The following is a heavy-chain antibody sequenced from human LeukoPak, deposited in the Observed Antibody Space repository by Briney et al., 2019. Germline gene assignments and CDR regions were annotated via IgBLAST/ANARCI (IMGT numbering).Heavy chain of an antibody. CDR2: ISSSSSTI. CDR1: GFTFSRYS. V-gene: IGHV3-48*01. CDR3: AREALSKSGTGLYYYYYMDV. Sequence: GGSLRLSCAASGFTFSRYSMNWVRQAPGKGLEWVSYISSSSSTIYYADSVKGRFTISRDNAKNSLYLQMNSLRAEDTAVYYCAREALSKSGTGLYYYYYMDVWGKGTTVTVSS. J-gene: IGHJ6*03. D-gene: IGHD3-3*02.